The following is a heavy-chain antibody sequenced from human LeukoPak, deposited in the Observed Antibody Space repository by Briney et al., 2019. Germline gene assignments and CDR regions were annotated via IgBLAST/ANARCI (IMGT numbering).Heavy chain of an antibody. V-gene: IGHV3-7*01. CDR3: VSSRGWSATLYFDF. CDR2: IKEDGTEK. D-gene: IGHD6-19*01. Sequence: QPGRSLRLSCTASGFTFGDYAMSWVRQAPGKGLEWVANIKEDGTEKYYVDSVKGRFTISRDNARKSLYLQMNSLRAEDTAVYYCVSSRGWSATLYFDFWGQGTLVTVSS. J-gene: IGHJ4*02. CDR1: GFTFGDYA.